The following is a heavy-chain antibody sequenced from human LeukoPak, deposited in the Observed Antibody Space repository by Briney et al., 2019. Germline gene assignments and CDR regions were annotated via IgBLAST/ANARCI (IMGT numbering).Heavy chain of an antibody. CDR1: GGSFSGYY. Sequence: SETLSLTCAVYGGSFSGYYWSWIRQPPGKGLEWIGEINHSGSTNYNPSLKSRVTISVDTSKNQFSLKLSSVTAADTAVYYCARGQWLRSSFDYWGQGTLVTVSS. J-gene: IGHJ4*02. CDR3: ARGQWLRSSFDY. CDR2: INHSGST. V-gene: IGHV4-34*01. D-gene: IGHD5-18*01.